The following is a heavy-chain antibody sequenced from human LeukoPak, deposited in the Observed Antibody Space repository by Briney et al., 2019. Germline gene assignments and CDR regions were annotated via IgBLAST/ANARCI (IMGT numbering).Heavy chain of an antibody. CDR2: MNPNSGNS. CDR3: AREGLDY. J-gene: IGHJ4*02. CDR1: GYTFTNYD. Sequence: ASVKVSCKASGYTFTNYDINWVRQATGQGLEWMGYMNPNSGNSAYTQKFQGRVTITTDASISTAYMELSGLRSEDTALYYCAREGLDYWGQGTLVTVSS. V-gene: IGHV1-8*01.